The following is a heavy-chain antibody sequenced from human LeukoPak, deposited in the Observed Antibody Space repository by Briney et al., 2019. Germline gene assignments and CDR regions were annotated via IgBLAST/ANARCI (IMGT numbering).Heavy chain of an antibody. V-gene: IGHV1-69*13. Sequence: SVTVSCKASGGTFSSYAISWVRQAPGQGLEWMGGIIPIFGTANYAQKFQGRVTITADESTSTAYMELSSLRSEDTAVYYCARDWRTTVTNYGMDVWGQGTTVTVSS. CDR1: GGTFSSYA. D-gene: IGHD4-17*01. CDR2: IIPIFGTA. CDR3: ARDWRTTVTNYGMDV. J-gene: IGHJ6*02.